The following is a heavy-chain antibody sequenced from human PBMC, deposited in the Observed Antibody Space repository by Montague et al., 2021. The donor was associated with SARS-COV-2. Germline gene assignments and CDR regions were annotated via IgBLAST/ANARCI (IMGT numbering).Heavy chain of an antibody. D-gene: IGHD2-2*02. CDR3: ARAYCSSASCYRADY. Sequence: SLRLSCAASGFTFSNYAMSWVRQAPVKGLEWVSAIISSGPRTNYADSVXGRFIISRDSSQSTLYLQMNRLRAEDTAVYYCARAYCSSASCYRADYWGQGTLVTVSS. CDR2: IISSGPRT. CDR1: GFTFSNYA. J-gene: IGHJ4*02. V-gene: IGHV3-23*01.